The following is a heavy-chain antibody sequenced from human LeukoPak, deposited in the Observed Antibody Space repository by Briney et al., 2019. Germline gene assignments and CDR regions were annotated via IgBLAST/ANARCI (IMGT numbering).Heavy chain of an antibody. CDR3: ARGPLVVVTAIPFDY. J-gene: IGHJ4*02. Sequence: SETLSLTCAVYGGSFSGYYWSWIRQPPGKGLEWIGEINHSGSTNYNPFLKSRVTISVDTSKNQFSLKLSSVTAADTAVYYCARGPLVVVTAIPFDYWGQGTLVTVSS. CDR1: GGSFSGYY. CDR2: INHSGST. V-gene: IGHV4-34*01. D-gene: IGHD2-21*02.